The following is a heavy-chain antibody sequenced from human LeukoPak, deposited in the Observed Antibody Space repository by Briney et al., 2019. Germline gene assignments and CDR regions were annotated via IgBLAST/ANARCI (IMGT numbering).Heavy chain of an antibody. CDR1: GFTFSSYA. CDR2: ISGSGGST. D-gene: IGHD2-2*01. V-gene: IGHV3-23*01. CDR3: AKDRSGVVVPAAWDY. Sequence: PGGSLRLSCAASGFTFSSYAMSWVRQAPGKGLEWVSAISGSGGSTYYADSVKGRFTISRDNSKNTLYLQMNSLRAEDTAVYYCAKDRSGVVVPAAWDYWGQGTLVTVSS. J-gene: IGHJ4*02.